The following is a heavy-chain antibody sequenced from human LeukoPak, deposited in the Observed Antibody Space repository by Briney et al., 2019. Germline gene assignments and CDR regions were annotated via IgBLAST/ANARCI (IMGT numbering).Heavy chain of an antibody. CDR2: IYYSGST. Sequence: SETLSLTCTVSGGSISSYYWSWIRQPPGKGLEWIGYIYYSGSTNYNPSLKSRVTISVDTSKNQFSLKLSSVTAADTAVYYCAREAGYSSSWYFDYWGQGILVTVSS. CDR3: AREAGYSSSWYFDY. V-gene: IGHV4-59*01. J-gene: IGHJ4*02. CDR1: GGSISSYY. D-gene: IGHD6-13*01.